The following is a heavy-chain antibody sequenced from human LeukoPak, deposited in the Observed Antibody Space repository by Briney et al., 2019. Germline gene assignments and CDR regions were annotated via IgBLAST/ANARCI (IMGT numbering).Heavy chain of an antibody. V-gene: IGHV1-69*06. CDR1: GGTFSSYA. CDR3: ATVGHYWAFDI. J-gene: IGHJ3*02. CDR2: IIPIFGTA. D-gene: IGHD2-8*02. Sequence: SVKVSCKASGGTFSSYAISWVRQAPGQGLEWMGGIIPIFGTANYAQKFQGRVTMTEDTSTDTAYMELSSLRSEDTAVYYCATVGHYWAFDIWGQGTMVTVSS.